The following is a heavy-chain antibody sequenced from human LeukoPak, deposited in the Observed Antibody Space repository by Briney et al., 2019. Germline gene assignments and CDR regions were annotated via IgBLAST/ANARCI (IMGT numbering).Heavy chain of an antibody. CDR2: INHSGST. Sequence: SETLSLTCAVYGGSFSGYYWSWIRQPPRKGLEWIGEINHSGSTNYNPSLKSRVTISVDTSKNQFSLKLSSVTAADTAVYYCARRKFLAVAARRSNWFDPWGQGTLVTVSS. D-gene: IGHD6-19*01. CDR1: GGSFSGYY. J-gene: IGHJ5*02. V-gene: IGHV4-34*01. CDR3: ARRKFLAVAARRSNWFDP.